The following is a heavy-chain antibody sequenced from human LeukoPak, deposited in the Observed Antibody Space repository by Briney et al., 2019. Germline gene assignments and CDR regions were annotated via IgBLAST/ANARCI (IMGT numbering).Heavy chain of an antibody. D-gene: IGHD1-7*01. Sequence: ASVKVSCKTSGYTFTDYFCHWVRQAPGPGLEWMGRINLNSGVIEYAQQFQGRVTMTRDKSISTAYMELSRLTPDDTAVYYCARDLSSTANWELDYWGQGTLVTVSS. CDR2: INLNSGVI. CDR3: ARDLSSTANWELDY. CDR1: GYTFTDYF. V-gene: IGHV1-2*06. J-gene: IGHJ4*02.